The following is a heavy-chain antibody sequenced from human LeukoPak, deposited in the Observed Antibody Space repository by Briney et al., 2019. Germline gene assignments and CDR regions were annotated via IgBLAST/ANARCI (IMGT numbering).Heavy chain of an antibody. D-gene: IGHD5-18*01. CDR1: GFTFTSFW. J-gene: IGHJ6*03. CDR3: ARAPAKHQIQLWPPNRLRKNSYYYMDV. CDR2: IKQDGSEK. Sequence: GGSLRLSCTASGFTFTSFWMNWVRQAPGKGLELVANIKQDGSEKYYVDSVKGRFTISRDTAKNSLHLQMNSLRAEDTAVYYCARAPAKHQIQLWPPNRLRKNSYYYMDVWGKGTTVTVSS. V-gene: IGHV3-7*01.